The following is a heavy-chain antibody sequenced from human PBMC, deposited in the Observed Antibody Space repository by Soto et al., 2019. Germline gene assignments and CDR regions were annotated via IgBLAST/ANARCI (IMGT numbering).Heavy chain of an antibody. D-gene: IGHD1-26*01. CDR3: ARYSASYWHYLDF. J-gene: IGHJ4*02. V-gene: IGHV5-51*01. CDR1: GYSFASHW. Sequence: GASLKISCKGSGYSFASHWIAWVRQMPEKGLEWIGTIYPGDSDTKYSSAFRGHVTSSADTSVSTAYLQWRSLEATDSAIYYCARYSASYWHYLDFWGQGTLVTVYS. CDR2: IYPGDSDT.